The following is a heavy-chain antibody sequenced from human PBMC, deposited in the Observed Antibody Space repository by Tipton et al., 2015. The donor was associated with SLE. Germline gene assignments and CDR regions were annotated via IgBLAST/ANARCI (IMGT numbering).Heavy chain of an antibody. J-gene: IGHJ5*02. CDR2: IYTNRDF. CDR1: GDSISVSY. CDR3: ARGGASSKWLDP. D-gene: IGHD6-6*01. Sequence: TLSLTCTVSGDSISVSYWNWVRQPAGKGLEWIGRIYTNRDFNYNPSLKSRVSMSVDTSKSQFSLELTSVTVADTAVYYCARGGASSKWLDPWGQGTLVTVSS. V-gene: IGHV4-4*07.